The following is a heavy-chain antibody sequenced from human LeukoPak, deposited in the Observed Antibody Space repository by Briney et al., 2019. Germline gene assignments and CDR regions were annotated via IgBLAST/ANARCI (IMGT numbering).Heavy chain of an antibody. Sequence: GASVKVSCKASGYTFTGYYMHWVRQAPGQGLEWMGWISAYNGSTTYAHNLQGRVTMTTDTSTSTAYMELRSLRSDDTAVYYCARDGPGDSDYYYYYMDVWGKGTTVIVSS. CDR3: ARDGPGDSDYYYYYMDV. J-gene: IGHJ6*03. V-gene: IGHV1-18*04. CDR1: GYTFTGYY. CDR2: ISAYNGST. D-gene: IGHD2-21*01.